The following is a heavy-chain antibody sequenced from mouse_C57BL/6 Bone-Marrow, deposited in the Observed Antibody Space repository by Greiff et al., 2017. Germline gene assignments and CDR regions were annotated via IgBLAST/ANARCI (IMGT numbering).Heavy chain of an antibody. J-gene: IGHJ3*01. D-gene: IGHD2-12*01. CDR2: IYPRSGNT. CDR3: ARVNYSYYAWFAY. CDR1: GYTFTSYG. V-gene: IGHV1-81*01. Sequence: QVQLKQSGAELARPGASVKLSCKASGYTFTSYGISWVKQRTGQGLEWIGEIYPRSGNTYYNQKFKGKATLTADKSSSTAYMELQRLTSEDSAVYFCARVNYSYYAWFAYWGQGTLVTVSA.